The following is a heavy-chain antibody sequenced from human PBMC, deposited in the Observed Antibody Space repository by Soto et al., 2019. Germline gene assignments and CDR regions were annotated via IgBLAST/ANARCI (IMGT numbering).Heavy chain of an antibody. CDR2: IYHSGST. D-gene: IGHD2-8*01. J-gene: IGHJ3*02. V-gene: IGHV4-4*02. Sequence: SETLSLTCAVSGGSISSSNWWSWVRQPPGKGLEWIGEIYHSGSTNYNPSLKSRVTISVDKSKNQFSLKLSSVTAADTAVYYCARGRKIVLMVYAPHDAFDIWGQGTMVTVSS. CDR1: GGSISSSNW. CDR3: ARGRKIVLMVYAPHDAFDI.